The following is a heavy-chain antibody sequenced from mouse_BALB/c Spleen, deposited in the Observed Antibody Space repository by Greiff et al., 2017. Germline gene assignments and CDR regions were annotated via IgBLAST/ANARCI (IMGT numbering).Heavy chain of an antibody. Sequence: EVQRVESGGGLVKPGGSLKLSCAASGFTFSSYAMSWVRQSPEKRLEWVAEISSGGSYTYYPDTVTGRFTISRDNAKNTLYLEMSSLRSEDTAMYYCARGLIYYAMDYWGQGTSVTVSS. CDR1: GFTFSSYA. V-gene: IGHV5-9-4*01. CDR2: ISSGGSYT. CDR3: ARGLIYYAMDY. J-gene: IGHJ4*01.